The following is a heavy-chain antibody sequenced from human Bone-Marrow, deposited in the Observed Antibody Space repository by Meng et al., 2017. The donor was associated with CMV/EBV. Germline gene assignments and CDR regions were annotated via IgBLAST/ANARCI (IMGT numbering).Heavy chain of an antibody. Sequence: GESLKISCAASGFTFNKAWMTWVRQAPGKGLEWVGRIQTKTDGGATDYAAVVKGRFTISRDDSKNTLYLQMNSLETEDTAVYYCARDQDVRRLEPRYGMDVWGQGPTVTVYS. CDR2: IQTKTDGGAT. D-gene: IGHD1-14*01. CDR1: GFTFNKAW. J-gene: IGHJ6*02. CDR3: ARDQDVRRLEPRYGMDV. V-gene: IGHV3-15*01.